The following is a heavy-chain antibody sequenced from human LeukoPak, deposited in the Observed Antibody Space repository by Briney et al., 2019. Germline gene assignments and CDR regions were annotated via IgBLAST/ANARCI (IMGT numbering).Heavy chain of an antibody. V-gene: IGHV3-9*01. CDR1: GFTFDDYA. J-gene: IGHJ3*02. CDR3: ARGPDAFDI. CDR2: ISWNSGSI. Sequence: SLRLSCAASGFTFDDYAMHWVRQAPGKGLEWVSGISWNSGSIGYADSVKGRYTISRDNAKNSLYLQMNSLRAEDTAVYYCARGPDAFDIWGQGTMVTVSS.